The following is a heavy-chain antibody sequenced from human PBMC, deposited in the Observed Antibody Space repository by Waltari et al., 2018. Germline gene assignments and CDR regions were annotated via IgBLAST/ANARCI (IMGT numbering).Heavy chain of an antibody. CDR2: IKQDGREK. D-gene: IGHD1-26*01. Sequence: EVQLVESGGGLVQPGGSLRLSCAASGFTFSSYWMSWVRQAPGKGLEWVANIKQDGREKYYVDSVKGRFTISRDNAKNSLYLQMNSLRAEDTAVYYCARDLLVGAPGWWFDPWGQGTLVTVSS. J-gene: IGHJ5*02. CDR1: GFTFSSYW. V-gene: IGHV3-7*01. CDR3: ARDLLVGAPGWWFDP.